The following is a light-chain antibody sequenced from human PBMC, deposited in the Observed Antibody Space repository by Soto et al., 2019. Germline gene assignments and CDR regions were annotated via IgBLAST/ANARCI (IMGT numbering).Light chain of an antibody. CDR3: SSYTSSSTYV. CDR1: SRAVGGYNS. V-gene: IGLV2-14*01. J-gene: IGLJ1*01. CDR2: NVS. Sequence: QSVLTQPASVSGSPGQSITISCTGTSRAVGGYNSVSWYQQHPGKAPKLMIYNVSNRPSGVSNRFSGSKPGNTASLTISGLQAEDEADYYCSSYTSSSTYVFGTGTKVTVL.